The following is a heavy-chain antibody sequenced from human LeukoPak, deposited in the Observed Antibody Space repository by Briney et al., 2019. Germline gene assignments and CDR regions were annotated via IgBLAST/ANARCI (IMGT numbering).Heavy chain of an antibody. CDR1: GGTFSSYA. CDR3: AISLGCSSTSCYSDAFDI. J-gene: IGHJ3*02. D-gene: IGHD2-2*01. CDR2: IIPIFGTA. V-gene: IGHV1-69*05. Sequence: GASVKVSCKASGGTFSSYAISWVRQAPGQGLEWMGGIIPIFGTANYAQKFQGRVTMTRNTSISTAYMELSSLRSEDTAVYYCAISLGCSSTSCYSDAFDIWGQGTMVTVSS.